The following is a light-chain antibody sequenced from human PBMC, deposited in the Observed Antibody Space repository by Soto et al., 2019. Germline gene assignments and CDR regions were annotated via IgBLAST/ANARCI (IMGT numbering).Light chain of an antibody. CDR2: AAS. CDR3: LQHDSFPPT. V-gene: IGKV1-17*01. J-gene: IGKJ5*01. Sequence: DIQMTQSPSSLSAFVGDRVTITCRASQGIRIDLGWFQQKPGKAPKRLIYAASSLQSGVPSRFSGRGSGTEFTLTINSLQPEDFATYYCLQHDSFPPTFGQGTRLEIK. CDR1: QGIRID.